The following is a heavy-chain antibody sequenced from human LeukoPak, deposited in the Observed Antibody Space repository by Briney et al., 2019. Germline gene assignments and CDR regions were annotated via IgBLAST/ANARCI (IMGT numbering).Heavy chain of an antibody. Sequence: SETLSLTCTVSGGSINSYYWGWIRQPAGKGLEWIGRIYTTGSTHYNPSLKSRVTISVDTSKNQFSLKLTSVTAADTAMYYCARAGYTISYYSLDYWGQGTLVTVSS. V-gene: IGHV4-4*07. D-gene: IGHD1-26*01. J-gene: IGHJ4*02. CDR1: GGSINSYY. CDR3: ARAGYTISYYSLDY. CDR2: IYTTGST.